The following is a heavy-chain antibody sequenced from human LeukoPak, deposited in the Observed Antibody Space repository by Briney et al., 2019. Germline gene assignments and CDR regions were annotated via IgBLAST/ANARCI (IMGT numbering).Heavy chain of an antibody. D-gene: IGHD1-26*01. Sequence: GGSLRLSCAASGFTFSNYGMHWVRQAPGQGLEWMGRTNPNNGATNYAQKLQGRVTITGDTSISTAYMELSSLRSDDTAVYYCTRESGSYHGNDYWGQGTLVTVSS. CDR3: TRESGSYHGNDY. V-gene: IGHV1-2*06. CDR1: GFTFSNYG. J-gene: IGHJ4*02. CDR2: TNPNNGAT.